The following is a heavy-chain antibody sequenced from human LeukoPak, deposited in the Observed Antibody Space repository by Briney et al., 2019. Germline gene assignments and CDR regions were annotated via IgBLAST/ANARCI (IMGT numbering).Heavy chain of an antibody. Sequence: SDTLSLTCAVSGGSFSGHYWSWIRHCQGTGLEWIGEITERGSTNYNPSLKSRVTISRDTSTNHFSLKVSSVTAADTAVYYCARGPITEDGTFHSPNAWGQGTLVTVSS. V-gene: IGHV4-34*01. J-gene: IGHJ5*02. D-gene: IGHD1-1*01. CDR2: ITERGST. CDR3: ARGPITEDGTFHSPNA. CDR1: GGSFSGHY.